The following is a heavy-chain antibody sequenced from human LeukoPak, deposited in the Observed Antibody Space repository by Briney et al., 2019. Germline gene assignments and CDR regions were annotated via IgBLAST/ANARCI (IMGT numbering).Heavy chain of an antibody. J-gene: IGHJ6*02. CDR3: ARNHYYDILTGSVTYGMDV. CDR1: GYAFPNYV. D-gene: IGHD3-9*01. Sequence: GASVKVSCKASGYAFPNYVISWVRQAPGQGLEWMGWISAYNGNTNYAQKLQGRVTPTTDTSTSTAYMELRSLRSDDTAVYYCARNHYYDILTGSVTYGMDVWGQGTTVTVSS. V-gene: IGHV1-18*01. CDR2: ISAYNGNT.